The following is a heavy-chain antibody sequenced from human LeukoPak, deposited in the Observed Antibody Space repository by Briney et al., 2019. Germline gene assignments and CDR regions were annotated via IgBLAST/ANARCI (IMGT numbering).Heavy chain of an antibody. D-gene: IGHD3-3*01. J-gene: IGHJ5*02. CDR3: GTTPRVVST. CDR1: GFTFSDAW. Sequence: GGSLRLSCAVSGFTFSDAWMNWVRQAPGKGLEWVGRISRKVDGGTTDYAGPVKGRFTISRDDSKNTLYLEMNSLKIEDTAVYYCGTTPRVVSTWGQGTLVTVSS. V-gene: IGHV3-15*01. CDR2: ISRKVDGGTT.